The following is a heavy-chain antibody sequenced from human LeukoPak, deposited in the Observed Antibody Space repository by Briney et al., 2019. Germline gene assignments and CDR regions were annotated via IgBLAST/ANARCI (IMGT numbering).Heavy chain of an antibody. V-gene: IGHV3-30*18. D-gene: IGHD6-6*01. Sequence: GGSLRLSCAASGFTFSSYGMHWVRQAPGKGLEWVAVISYDGSNKYYADSVKGRFTISRDNSKNTLYVQMNRLRAEDTAVYYCAKALYEYSSSSDAFDIWGQGTMVTVSS. J-gene: IGHJ3*02. CDR1: GFTFSSYG. CDR2: ISYDGSNK. CDR3: AKALYEYSSSSDAFDI.